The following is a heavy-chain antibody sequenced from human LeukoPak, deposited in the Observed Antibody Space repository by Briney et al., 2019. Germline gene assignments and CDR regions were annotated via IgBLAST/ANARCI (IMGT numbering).Heavy chain of an antibody. CDR1: GLSLSTSGMC. J-gene: IGHJ6*04. Sequence: SGPALVKPTQTLTLTCTFSGLSLSTSGMCVSWIRQPPGKALEWLALIDWDDDKYYSTSLKTRLTISKDTSENHVVLTMTNMDPVDTATYYCARYYSYYGMDVWGKGTTVTVST. CDR3: ARYYSYYGMDV. CDR2: IDWDDDK. V-gene: IGHV2-70*01.